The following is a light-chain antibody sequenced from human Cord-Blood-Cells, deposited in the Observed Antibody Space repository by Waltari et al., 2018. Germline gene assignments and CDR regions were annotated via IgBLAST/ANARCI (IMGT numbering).Light chain of an antibody. V-gene: IGKV3-11*01. Sequence: EIVLTQSPATLSLSPGERATLSCRASQSVSSYLAWYQQKPGHAPRLLIYDASNRATGIPARFSGSGSGTDFTLTISSLEPEDFAVYYCQQRSNWLITFGQGTRLEIK. J-gene: IGKJ5*01. CDR2: DAS. CDR3: QQRSNWLIT. CDR1: QSVSSY.